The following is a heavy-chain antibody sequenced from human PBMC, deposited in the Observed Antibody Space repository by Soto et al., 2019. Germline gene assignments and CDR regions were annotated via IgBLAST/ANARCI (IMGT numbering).Heavy chain of an antibody. V-gene: IGHV4-59*08. D-gene: IGHD3-22*01. J-gene: IGHJ3*02. Sequence: PAESLSLTCTVSGGSISSSDWSWIRQPPGKGLEWIGYIYYTGSTNYNPSLKSRVTISVDTSKDQFSLKLSSVTAADTAVYYCARGDSSAFLPRPIDAFDIWGQGTMVTVSS. CDR1: GGSISSSD. CDR2: IYYTGST. CDR3: ARGDSSAFLPRPIDAFDI.